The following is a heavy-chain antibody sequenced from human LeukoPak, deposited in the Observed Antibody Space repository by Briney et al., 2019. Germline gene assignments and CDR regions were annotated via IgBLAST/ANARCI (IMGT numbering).Heavy chain of an antibody. CDR3: YSSSWGKRTPDPNWFDP. CDR2: ISSSSSYI. D-gene: IGHD6-13*01. Sequence: PGGSLRLSCAASGFTFSSYSMNWVRQAPGKGLEWVSSISSSSSYIYYADSVKGRFTISRDNAKNSLYLQMNSLRAEDTAVYYCYSSSWGKRTPDPNWFDPWGQGTLVTVSS. J-gene: IGHJ5*02. CDR1: GFTFSSYS. V-gene: IGHV3-21*04.